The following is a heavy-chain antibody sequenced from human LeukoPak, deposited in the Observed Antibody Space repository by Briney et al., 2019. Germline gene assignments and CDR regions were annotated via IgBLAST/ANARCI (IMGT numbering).Heavy chain of an antibody. Sequence: SETLSLTCTVSGGSISSGDYYWSWIRQPPGKGLEWIGYIYYSGSTYYNPSLKSRVTISVDTSKNQFSLKLSSVTAADTAVYYCARVGKSGYCSSTSCYDPYYYYMDVWGKGTTVTVSS. CDR3: ARVGKSGYCSSTSCYDPYYYYMDV. CDR1: GGSISSGDYY. J-gene: IGHJ6*03. V-gene: IGHV4-30-4*08. CDR2: IYYSGST. D-gene: IGHD2-2*01.